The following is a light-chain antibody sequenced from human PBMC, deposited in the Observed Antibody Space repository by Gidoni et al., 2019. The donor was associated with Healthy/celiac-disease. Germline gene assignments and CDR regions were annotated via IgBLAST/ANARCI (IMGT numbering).Light chain of an antibody. J-gene: IGKJ1*01. CDR3: QQYGSAWT. CDR1: QSVSSIY. Sequence: ESVLTPSPGTLSLSPGERATLYCRASQSVSSIYLAWYQQKPGQATRLLIFGASSRATGIPDRFSGSGSGADFTLTISRLEPEDFAVYYCQQYGSAWTFGQGTKVEIK. CDR2: GAS. V-gene: IGKV3-20*01.